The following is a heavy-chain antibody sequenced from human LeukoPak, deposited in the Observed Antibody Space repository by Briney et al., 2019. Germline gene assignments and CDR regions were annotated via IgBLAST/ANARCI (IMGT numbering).Heavy chain of an antibody. CDR3: AKDISSSGSGEH. V-gene: IGHV3-23*01. Sequence: PSGGSLRLSCTASGFNFGTYVMSWVRQAPGKGLEWVSRIEHNSVRTSYADSVKGRFTISRDNSKNTVYFQMDSLRAEDTALYYCAKDISSSGSGEHWGQGTLVTVSS. D-gene: IGHD1-26*01. J-gene: IGHJ1*01. CDR1: GFNFGTYV. CDR2: IEHNSVRT.